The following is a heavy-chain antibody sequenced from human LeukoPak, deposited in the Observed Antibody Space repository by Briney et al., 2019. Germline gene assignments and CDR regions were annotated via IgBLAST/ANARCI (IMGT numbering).Heavy chain of an antibody. CDR3: ARDYSQLWLLDY. D-gene: IGHD5-18*01. CDR2: IYSGGST. J-gene: IGHJ4*02. V-gene: IGHV3-53*05. Sequence: PGGSLRLSCAASGFTVSSNYMSWVRQAPGKGLEWVSVIYSGGSTYYADSVKGRFTISRDNSKNTLYLQMNSLRTEDTAVYYCARDYSQLWLLDYWGQGTLVTVSS. CDR1: GFTVSSNY.